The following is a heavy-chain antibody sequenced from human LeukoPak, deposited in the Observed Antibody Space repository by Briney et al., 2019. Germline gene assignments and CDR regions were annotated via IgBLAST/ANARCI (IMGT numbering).Heavy chain of an antibody. CDR1: GFTFTTYA. CDR3: AKGYSSYWTTDAFDI. J-gene: IGHJ3*02. CDR2: ISWNSGSI. D-gene: IGHD6-13*01. V-gene: IGHV3-9*01. Sequence: GGSLRLSCGASGFTFTTYAMTWVRQAPGKGLEWVSGISWNSGSIGYAGSVKGRFTISRDNAKNSLYLQMNSLRAEDTALYYCAKGYSSYWTTDAFDIWGQGTLVTVFS.